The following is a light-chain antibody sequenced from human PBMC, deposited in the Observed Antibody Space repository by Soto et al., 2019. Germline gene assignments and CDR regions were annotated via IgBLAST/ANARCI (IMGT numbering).Light chain of an antibody. CDR1: SSDVGAYTY. CDR2: DAS. CDR3: TSYTSSSTPYV. V-gene: IGLV2-14*01. Sequence: QSVLTQPASVSGSPGQSITISCAGTSSDVGAYTYVSWYQQHPGKAPKLMIYDASNRPSGVSNRFSGSKSGNTASLTISGLQAEDEADYYCTSYTSSSTPYVFGGGTKVTVL. J-gene: IGLJ1*01.